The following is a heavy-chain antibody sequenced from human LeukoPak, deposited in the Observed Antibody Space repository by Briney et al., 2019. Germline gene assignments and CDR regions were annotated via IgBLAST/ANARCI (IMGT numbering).Heavy chain of an antibody. J-gene: IGHJ6*03. Sequence: GESLRLSCAVFGFAVSGNYMSWVRQAPGKGLEWVSVIYSDGSTRYADSVKGRFIISRDNSKNTLFLQMNSLKASDTAMYYCARRSWSYYYMDVWGKGTTVTVSS. CDR3: ARRSWSYYYMDV. CDR1: GFAVSGNY. D-gene: IGHD2-15*01. V-gene: IGHV3-66*04. CDR2: IYSDGST.